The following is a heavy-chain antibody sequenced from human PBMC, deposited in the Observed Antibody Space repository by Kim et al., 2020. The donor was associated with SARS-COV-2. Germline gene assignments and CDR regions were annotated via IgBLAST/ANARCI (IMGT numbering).Heavy chain of an antibody. CDR3: ASAEMTTVTMTASPLSGGFDY. Sequence: SVKVSCKASGGTFSSYAISWVRQAPGQGLEWMGRIIPILGIANYAQKFQGRVTITADKSTSTAYMELSSLRSEDTAVYYCASAEMTTVTMTASPLSGGFDYWGQGTLVTVSS. J-gene: IGHJ4*02. CDR1: GGTFSSYA. CDR2: IIPILGIA. D-gene: IGHD4-17*01. V-gene: IGHV1-69*04.